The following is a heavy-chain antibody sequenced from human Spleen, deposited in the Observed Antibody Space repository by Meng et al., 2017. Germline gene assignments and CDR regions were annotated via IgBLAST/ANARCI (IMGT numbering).Heavy chain of an antibody. Sequence: QVQVVQSASELRKPGAAVKVSCKASGYIFTKYAINWLRQAPGQGLEWMGWIDTKTGTPTYAHGFRGRLVFSLDTSVSTTYLEISGLKADDTAVYYCTRDGYLDCSRTNCFDYWGQGTLVTVSS. CDR2: IDTKTGTP. D-gene: IGHD2-2*01. CDR1: GYIFTKYA. CDR3: TRDGYLDCSRTNCFDY. J-gene: IGHJ4*02. V-gene: IGHV7-4-1*02.